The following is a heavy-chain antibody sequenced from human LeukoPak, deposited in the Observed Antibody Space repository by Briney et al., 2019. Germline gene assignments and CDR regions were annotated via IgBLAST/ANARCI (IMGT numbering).Heavy chain of an antibody. V-gene: IGHV4-59*08. CDR1: GGSISSYY. CDR3: ARHDSSGSPPHFGY. Sequence: PSETLSLTCTVSGGSISSYYWSWIRQPPGKGLEWIGYIYYNGSTNYNPSLKSRVTISVDTSKNQFSLKLSSVTAADTAVYYCARHDSSGSPPHFGYWGQGTLVTVSS. CDR2: IYYNGST. D-gene: IGHD3-22*01. J-gene: IGHJ4*02.